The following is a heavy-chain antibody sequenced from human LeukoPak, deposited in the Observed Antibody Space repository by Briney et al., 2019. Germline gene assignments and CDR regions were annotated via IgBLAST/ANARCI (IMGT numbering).Heavy chain of an antibody. CDR2: IYYSGST. Sequence: SETLSLTCTVSGGSISSYYWSWIRQPPGKGLEWIGYIYYSGSTNYNPSLKSRVTISVDTSKNQFSLKLSSVTAADTAVYYCARDVAAAADYNWFDPWGQGTLVTVSS. CDR3: ARDVAAAADYNWFDP. D-gene: IGHD6-13*01. J-gene: IGHJ5*02. V-gene: IGHV4-59*01. CDR1: GGSISSYY.